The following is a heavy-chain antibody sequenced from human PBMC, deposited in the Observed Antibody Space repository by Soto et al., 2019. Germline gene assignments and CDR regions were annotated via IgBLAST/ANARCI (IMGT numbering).Heavy chain of an antibody. J-gene: IGHJ4*02. D-gene: IGHD3-22*01. CDR1: GYSFTSYW. CDR3: ARRSSHYYDSSGYYFDY. CDR2: IYPGDSDT. V-gene: IGHV5-51*01. Sequence: PGESLKISCKGSGYSFTSYWIGWVRQMPGKGLEWMGIIYPGDSDTRYSPSFQGQVTISADKSISTAYLQWSSLKASDTAMYYCARRSSHYYDSSGYYFDYWGQGTLVTVSS.